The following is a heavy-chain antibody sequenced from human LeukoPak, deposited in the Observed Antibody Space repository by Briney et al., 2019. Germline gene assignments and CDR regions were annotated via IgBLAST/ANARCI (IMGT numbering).Heavy chain of an antibody. Sequence: SETLSLTCAVYGGSFSGYYWRWIRQPPGKGLQWIGEINHSGSTNYNPSLKGRVTMSVDTSKTQFSLMLTSVTAADTAVYYCARGVTVRLRFLETLGMDVWGQGTTVTVSS. D-gene: IGHD3-3*01. J-gene: IGHJ6*02. V-gene: IGHV4-34*01. CDR2: INHSGST. CDR1: GGSFSGYY. CDR3: ARGVTVRLRFLETLGMDV.